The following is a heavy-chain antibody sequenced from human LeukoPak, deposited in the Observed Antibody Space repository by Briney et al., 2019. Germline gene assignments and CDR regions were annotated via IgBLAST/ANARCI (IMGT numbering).Heavy chain of an antibody. CDR3: AKGPKYYYDSSGYDTNAFDI. J-gene: IGHJ3*02. CDR1: GFTFSSYG. V-gene: IGHV3-33*06. D-gene: IGHD3-22*01. CDR2: IWYDGSNK. Sequence: GGSLRLSCAASGFTFSSYGMHWVRQAPGKGLEWVAVIWYDGSNKYYADSVKGRFTISRDNSKNTLYLQMNSLRAEDTAVYYCAKGPKYYYDSSGYDTNAFDIWGQGTTVTVSS.